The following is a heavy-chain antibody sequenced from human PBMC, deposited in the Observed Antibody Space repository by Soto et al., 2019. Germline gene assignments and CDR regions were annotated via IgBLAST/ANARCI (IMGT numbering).Heavy chain of an antibody. V-gene: IGHV1-2*04. CDR2: INPNSGGT. D-gene: IGHD2-15*01. J-gene: IGHJ6*02. CDR3: ARGLLGSSLYGMDV. Sequence: ASVKVSCKASGYTFTGYYMHWVRQAPGQGLEWMGWINPNSGGTNYAQKFQGWVTMTRDTSISTAYMELSRLRSDDTAVYYCARGLLGSSLYGMDVWGQGTTVTVS. CDR1: GYTFTGYY.